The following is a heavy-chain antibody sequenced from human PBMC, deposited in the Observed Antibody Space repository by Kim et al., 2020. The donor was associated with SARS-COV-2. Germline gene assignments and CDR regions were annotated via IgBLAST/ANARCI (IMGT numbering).Heavy chain of an antibody. Sequence: YYHPSLKSRVTISVDTSKKQFSLTLNSVTAADTAVFYCARVGMGSTFFDSWGQGTLVTVSS. J-gene: IGHJ4*02. D-gene: IGHD1-26*01. CDR3: ARVGMGSTFFDS. V-gene: IGHV4-39*07.